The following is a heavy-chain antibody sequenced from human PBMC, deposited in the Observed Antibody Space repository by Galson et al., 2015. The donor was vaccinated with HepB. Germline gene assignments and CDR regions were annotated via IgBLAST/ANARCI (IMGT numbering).Heavy chain of an antibody. D-gene: IGHD2-15*01. CDR2: ISDSGDTT. CDR1: GFPFSLYS. V-gene: IGHV3-48*01. CDR3: ARDSSHGRTSPADWFAP. J-gene: IGHJ5*01. Sequence: SLRLSCAASGFPFSLYSMNWVRQAPGKGLECVSHISDSGDTTFYADSVKGRFTISRDNARNSLYLEMNNLRVEDTAVYYCARDSSHGRTSPADWFAPWGQGTRVTVSS.